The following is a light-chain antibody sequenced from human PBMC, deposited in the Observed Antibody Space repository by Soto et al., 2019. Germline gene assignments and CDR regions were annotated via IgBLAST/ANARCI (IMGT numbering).Light chain of an antibody. Sequence: DIQMTQSPSTLSASVGDRVTITCRASQRITNWLAWYQQKPGKAPKLLIYKASGLESGVPSRFSGSGSGTEFTLTISSLQPDDFATYYCQQYNSYPLAFGQGTRVEIK. CDR3: QQYNSYPLA. J-gene: IGKJ1*01. CDR1: QRITNW. V-gene: IGKV1-5*03. CDR2: KAS.